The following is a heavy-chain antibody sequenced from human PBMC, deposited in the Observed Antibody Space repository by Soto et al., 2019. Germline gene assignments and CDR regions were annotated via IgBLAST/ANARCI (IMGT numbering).Heavy chain of an antibody. CDR2: IYTSGST. V-gene: IGHV4-4*07. J-gene: IGHJ6*02. D-gene: IGHD6-13*01. Sequence: PSETLSLTCTVPGGSISSYYWSWIRQPAGKGLEWIGRIYTSGSTNYNPSLKSRVTMSVDTSKNQFSLKLSSVTAADTAVYYCASTGSSSWYVGGMDVWGQGTTVTVSS. CDR1: GGSISSYY. CDR3: ASTGSSSWYVGGMDV.